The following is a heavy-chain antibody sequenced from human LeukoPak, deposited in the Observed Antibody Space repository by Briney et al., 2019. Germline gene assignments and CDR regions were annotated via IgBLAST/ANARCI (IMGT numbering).Heavy chain of an antibody. J-gene: IGHJ4*02. Sequence: SETLSLTCTVSGGSISSYYWSCIRQPPGKGLEWIGYIYYSGSTNYNPSLKSRITISVDTSKNEFSLKLSSVTAADTAVYYCARLYSSSLGRVFDYWGQGTLVTVSS. CDR2: IYYSGST. V-gene: IGHV4-59*01. CDR1: GGSISSYY. CDR3: ARLYSSSLGRVFDY. D-gene: IGHD6-13*01.